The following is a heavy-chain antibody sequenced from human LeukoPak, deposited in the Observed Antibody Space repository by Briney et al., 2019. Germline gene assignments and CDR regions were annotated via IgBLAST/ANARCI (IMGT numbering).Heavy chain of an antibody. Sequence: ASVKVSCKASGGTFSSYTISWVRQAPGQGLEWMGRIIPILGIANYAQKFQGRVTITTDESTSTAYMELSSLRSEDTAVYYCARASTSGYYYYFDYWGQGTLVTVSS. CDR1: GGTFSSYT. J-gene: IGHJ4*02. V-gene: IGHV1-69*16. CDR3: ARASTSGYYYYFDY. CDR2: IIPILGIA. D-gene: IGHD3-22*01.